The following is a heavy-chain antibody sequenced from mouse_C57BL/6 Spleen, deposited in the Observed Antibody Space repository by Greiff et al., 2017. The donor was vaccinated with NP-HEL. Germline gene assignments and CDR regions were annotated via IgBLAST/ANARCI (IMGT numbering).Heavy chain of an antibody. CDR1: GYTFTSYW. V-gene: IGHV1-50*01. Sequence: QVQLQQPGAELVKPGASVKLSCKASGYTFTSYWMQWVKQRPGQGLEWIGEIDPSDSYTNYNQKFKGKATLTVDTSSSTAYMQLSSLTSEDSAVYYCARATTVVATSMDYWGQGPSVTVSS. CDR3: ARATTVVATSMDY. D-gene: IGHD1-1*01. CDR2: IDPSDSYT. J-gene: IGHJ4*01.